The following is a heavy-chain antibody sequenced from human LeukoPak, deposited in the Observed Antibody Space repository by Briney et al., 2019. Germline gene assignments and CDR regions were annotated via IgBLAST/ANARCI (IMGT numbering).Heavy chain of an antibody. J-gene: IGHJ3*02. V-gene: IGHV1-24*01. CDR2: FDPEDGET. CDR1: GYTLTDLS. CDR3: ATIYGLWFGEGDAFDI. D-gene: IGHD3-10*01. Sequence: ASVKVSCKVSGYTLTDLSMHWVRQAPGKGLEWMGGFDPEDGETIYAQKFQGRVTMTEDTFTDTAYMELSSLRSEDTTVYYCATIYGLWFGEGDAFDIWGQGTMVTVSS.